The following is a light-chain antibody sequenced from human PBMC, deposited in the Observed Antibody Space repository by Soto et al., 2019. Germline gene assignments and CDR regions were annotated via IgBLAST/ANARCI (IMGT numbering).Light chain of an antibody. Sequence: EIVLTQSPGTLSLSPGERATLSCRASQSVSSSYLAWYQQKPGQAPRLLIYGASSRATGIPDRFSGSGSGTDFTLTISRLETEDFAVYYCQQYGSSPWTFGQGTNVDIK. CDR1: QSVSSSY. CDR3: QQYGSSPWT. J-gene: IGKJ1*01. V-gene: IGKV3-20*01. CDR2: GAS.